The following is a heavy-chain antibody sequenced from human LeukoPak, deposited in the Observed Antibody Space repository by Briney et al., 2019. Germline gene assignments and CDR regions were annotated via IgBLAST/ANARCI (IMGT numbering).Heavy chain of an antibody. CDR2: IIPIFGTA. D-gene: IGHD1-26*01. CDR1: GGTFSSYA. Sequence: SVKVSCKASGGTFSSYAISWVRQAPGQGLEWMGGIIPIFGTANYAQKFQGRVTITRDTSASTAYMELSSLRSEDTAVYYCARDHWELLGFWFDPWGQGTLVTVSS. V-gene: IGHV1-69*05. J-gene: IGHJ5*02. CDR3: ARDHWELLGFWFDP.